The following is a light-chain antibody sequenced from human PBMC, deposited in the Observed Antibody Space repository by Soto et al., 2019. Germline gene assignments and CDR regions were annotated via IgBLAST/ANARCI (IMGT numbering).Light chain of an antibody. J-gene: IGKJ3*01. V-gene: IGKV3-20*01. CDR3: QQYGSSPPT. Sequence: EIVLTQSPGTLSLSAGQRATLSCWASQSVTTSYLAWYQQKPGQAPRLLIYGASSRAAGIPDRFSGSGSGTDFTLTISRLEPEDFAVYYCQQYGSSPPTFGPGTKVDIK. CDR1: QSVTTSY. CDR2: GAS.